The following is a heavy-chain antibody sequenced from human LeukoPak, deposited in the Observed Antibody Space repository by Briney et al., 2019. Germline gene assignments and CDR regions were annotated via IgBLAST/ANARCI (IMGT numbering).Heavy chain of an antibody. D-gene: IGHD2-15*01. V-gene: IGHV3-48*02. Sequence: GGSLRLSCAASGFIFSSYSMNWVRQAPGKGLEWVSYISSSSSTIYYADSVKGRFTISRDNAKNSLYLQMNSLRDEDTAVYYCARSYCSGGSCFAFDIWGQGTMVTVSS. CDR2: ISSSSSTI. CDR1: GFIFSSYS. CDR3: ARSYCSGGSCFAFDI. J-gene: IGHJ3*02.